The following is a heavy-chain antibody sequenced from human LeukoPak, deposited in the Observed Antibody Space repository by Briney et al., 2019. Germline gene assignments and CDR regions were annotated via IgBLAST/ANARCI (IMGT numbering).Heavy chain of an antibody. V-gene: IGHV4-30-2*01. J-gene: IGHJ5*02. CDR2: IYHSGST. CDR3: ARSYYYGSGSSWWFDP. D-gene: IGHD3-10*01. CDR1: GGSISPYY. Sequence: SETLSLTCTVSGGSISPYYWSWIRQPPGKGLEWIGYIYHSGSTYYNPSLKSRVTISVDRSKNQFSLKLSSVTAADTAVYYCARSYYYGSGSSWWFDPWGQGTLVTVSS.